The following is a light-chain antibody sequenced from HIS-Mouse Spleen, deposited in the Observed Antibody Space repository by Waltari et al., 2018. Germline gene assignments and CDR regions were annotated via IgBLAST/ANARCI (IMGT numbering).Light chain of an antibody. CDR2: GAS. V-gene: IGKV3-20*01. CDR1: QGVSSSH. J-gene: IGKJ3*01. Sequence: EIVLTQSPGTLSLSPGERANLSCRASQGVSSSHFAWYQQETCQAPRLRIYGASSSATGIPDRFSGSGSGTDFTLTISRLEPEDFAVYYCQQYGSPSFTFGPGTKVDIK. CDR3: QQYGSPSFT.